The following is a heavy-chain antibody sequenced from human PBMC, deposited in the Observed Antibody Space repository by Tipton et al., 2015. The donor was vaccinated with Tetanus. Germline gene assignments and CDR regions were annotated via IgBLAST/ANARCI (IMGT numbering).Heavy chain of an antibody. J-gene: IGHJ5*02. CDR3: SRSAVNWFDP. V-gene: IGHV4-39*01. Sequence: TLSLTCTVSGGSIGSGTFYWDWLRQPPGKPLEWIGNIYYTGSTLQNPSLKSRVTMSLDRSKNQFYLEVRSVTAADTAVYYCSRSAVNWFDPWGQGTLVTVSS. CDR2: IYYTGST. CDR1: GGSIGSGTFY.